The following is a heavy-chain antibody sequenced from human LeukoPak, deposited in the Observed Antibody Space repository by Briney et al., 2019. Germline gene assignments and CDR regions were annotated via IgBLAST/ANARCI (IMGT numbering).Heavy chain of an antibody. CDR1: GFTVSSNS. D-gene: IGHD4-23*01. CDR2: IYSGGST. Sequence: PGGSLRLSCAASGFTVSSNSISWVRQAPGKGLEWVSVIYSGGSTYYADSVKGRFTISRDNSKNTLFLQMNSLRAEDTAEYYCARGDDYGGAWYYFDYWGQGTLVTVSS. V-gene: IGHV3-53*01. J-gene: IGHJ4*02. CDR3: ARGDDYGGAWYYFDY.